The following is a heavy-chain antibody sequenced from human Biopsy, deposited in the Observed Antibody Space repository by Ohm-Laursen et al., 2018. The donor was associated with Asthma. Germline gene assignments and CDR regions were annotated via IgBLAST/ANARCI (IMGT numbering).Heavy chain of an antibody. J-gene: IGHJ6*02. CDR3: AKGRYKWNDGYYGLDV. D-gene: IGHD1-20*01. Sequence: SLRLSCSASGFTFSDYAIYWVRQAPGKGLEWVAFISYDGSDKFYADSVKGRFTTSRDNSKDTVYLQMNSLRAEDTAVYYCAKGRYKWNDGYYGLDVWGQGTTVTVSS. CDR2: ISYDGSDK. V-gene: IGHV3-30-3*01. CDR1: GFTFSDYA.